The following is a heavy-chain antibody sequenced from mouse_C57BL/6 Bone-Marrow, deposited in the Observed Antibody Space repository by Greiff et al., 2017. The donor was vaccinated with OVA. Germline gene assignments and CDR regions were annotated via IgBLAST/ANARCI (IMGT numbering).Heavy chain of an antibody. J-gene: IGHJ2*01. CDR3: ARSQLNY. CDR2: INPGSGGT. V-gene: IGHV1-54*01. Sequence: QVQLQQSGAELVRPGTSVKVSCKASGYAFTNYLLEWVKQRPGQGLEWIGVINPGSGGTNYNEKFKGKATLTADKSSSTAYMQLSSLTSEDSAVYFCARSQLNYWGQGTTLTVSS. CDR1: GYAFTNYL. D-gene: IGHD4-1*02.